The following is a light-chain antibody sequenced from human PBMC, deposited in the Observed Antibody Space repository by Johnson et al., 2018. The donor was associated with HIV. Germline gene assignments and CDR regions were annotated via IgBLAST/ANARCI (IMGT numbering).Light chain of an antibody. Sequence: QSVLTQPPSVSAAPGQKVTISCSGSSSNIGNNYVSWYQQLPGTAPKLLIYESTNRPSGIPDRFSGSTSGTSATLGITGLQTGDEADYYCGTWDSSLSAVYVFGTGTKVTVL. CDR3: GTWDSSLSAVYV. CDR2: EST. J-gene: IGLJ1*01. V-gene: IGLV1-51*02. CDR1: SSNIGNNY.